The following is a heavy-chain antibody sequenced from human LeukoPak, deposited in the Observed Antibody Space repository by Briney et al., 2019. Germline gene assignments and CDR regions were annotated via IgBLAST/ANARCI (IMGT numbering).Heavy chain of an antibody. CDR3: ATAAPYYYYGMDV. CDR1: GGSLSSSSYY. D-gene: IGHD2-15*01. Sequence: SETLSLTCTVSGGSLSSSSYYWGWIRQPPGKGLEWIGSIYYSGSTYYNPSLKSRVTISVDTSKNQFSLKLSSVTAADTAVYYCATAAPYYYYGMDVWGQGTTVTVSS. J-gene: IGHJ6*02. CDR2: IYYSGST. V-gene: IGHV4-39*01.